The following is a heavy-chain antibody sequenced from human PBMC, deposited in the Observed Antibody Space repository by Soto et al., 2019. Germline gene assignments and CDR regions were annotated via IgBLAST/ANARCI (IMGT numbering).Heavy chain of an antibody. CDR3: ATDLGFSLPAARNYFDY. V-gene: IGHV1-24*01. CDR2: FDPEDGET. D-gene: IGHD2-2*01. CDR1: GYTLTELS. Sequence: ASVKVSCKVSGYTLTELSMHWVRQAPGRGLEWMGGFDPEDGETIYAQKFQGRVTMTEDTSTDTVYMDLSSLRSEDTAVYYSATDLGFSLPAARNYFDYWGQG. J-gene: IGHJ4*02.